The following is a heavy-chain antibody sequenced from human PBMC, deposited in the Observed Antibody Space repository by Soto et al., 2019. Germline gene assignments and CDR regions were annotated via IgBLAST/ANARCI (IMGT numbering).Heavy chain of an antibody. CDR2: INPNSGGT. CDR1: GYTFTGYY. J-gene: IGHJ5*02. V-gene: IGHV1-2*02. Sequence: ASVKVSCKASGYTFTGYYMHWVRQAPGQGLEWMGWINPNSGGTNYAQKFQGRVTMTRDTSISTAYMELSRLRSDDTAVYYCARFEVLLWFGEHYNWFDPWGQGTLVTVSS. D-gene: IGHD3-10*01. CDR3: ARFEVLLWFGEHYNWFDP.